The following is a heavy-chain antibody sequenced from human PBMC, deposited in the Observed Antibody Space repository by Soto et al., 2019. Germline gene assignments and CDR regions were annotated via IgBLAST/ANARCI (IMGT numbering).Heavy chain of an antibody. CDR1: GGSISSSIYY. D-gene: IGHD6-13*01. J-gene: IGHJ4*02. Sequence: LETLSLTCTVSGGSISSSIYYWGWIRQPPGKGLEWIGSIYYSGSTYYNPSLKSRVTISVDTSKNQFSLKLSSVTAADTAVYYCARHGPPGRSSWFYWGQGTLVTVSS. V-gene: IGHV4-39*01. CDR3: ARHGPPGRSSWFY. CDR2: IYYSGST.